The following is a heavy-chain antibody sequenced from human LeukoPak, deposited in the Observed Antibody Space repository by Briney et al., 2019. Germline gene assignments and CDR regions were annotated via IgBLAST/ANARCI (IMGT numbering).Heavy chain of an antibody. CDR3: ATEDVVVVAATLDY. Sequence: SVKVSCKASGGTFSRYVISWVRQAPGQGLEWMGRIIPIFGTANYAQKFQGRVTITTDESTSTAYMELSSLRSEDTAVYYCATEDVVVVAATLDYWGQGTLVTVSS. D-gene: IGHD2-15*01. J-gene: IGHJ4*02. CDR1: GGTFSRYV. V-gene: IGHV1-69*05. CDR2: IIPIFGTA.